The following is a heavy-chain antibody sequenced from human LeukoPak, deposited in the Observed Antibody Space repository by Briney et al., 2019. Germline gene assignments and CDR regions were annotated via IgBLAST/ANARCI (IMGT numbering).Heavy chain of an antibody. J-gene: IGHJ4*02. CDR3: ARESDLAVAGTGFDY. CDR2: INPSGGST. D-gene: IGHD6-19*01. Sequence: ASVKVSCKASGGTFSSYAISWVRQAPGQGLEWMGIINPSGGSTRYEQKLQGRVTMTRDTSTSTVYMELSSLRSEDTAVYYCARESDLAVAGTGFDYWGQGTLVTVSS. CDR1: GGTFSSYA. V-gene: IGHV1-46*04.